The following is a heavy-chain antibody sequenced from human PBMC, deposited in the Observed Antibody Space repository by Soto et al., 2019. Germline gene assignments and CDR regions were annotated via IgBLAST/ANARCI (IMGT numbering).Heavy chain of an antibody. J-gene: IGHJ4*02. D-gene: IGHD2-8*02. Sequence: QVQLMESGGGVVQPGGSVRLSYETSGFTFTGYSMHWFRQAPGKGLEWVAVTSSDGGTKIYADSVKGRFTVSRDNSRKTLFLEMNTLRPEDTGIYYCAREVVLTNWCFDNWGQGTMVTVSS. CDR3: AREVVLTNWCFDN. V-gene: IGHV3-30-3*01. CDR1: GFTFTGYS. CDR2: TSSDGGTK.